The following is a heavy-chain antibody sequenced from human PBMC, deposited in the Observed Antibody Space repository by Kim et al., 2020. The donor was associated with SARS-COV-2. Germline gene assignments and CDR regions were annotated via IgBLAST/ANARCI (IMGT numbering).Heavy chain of an antibody. D-gene: IGHD4-17*01. CDR3: AKDGSLGYGGKRNQYFDY. Sequence: KGRFTISRDNSKNTLYLQMNSLRAEDTAVYYCAKDGSLGYGGKRNQYFDYWGQGTLVTVSS. V-gene: IGHV3-23*01. J-gene: IGHJ4*02.